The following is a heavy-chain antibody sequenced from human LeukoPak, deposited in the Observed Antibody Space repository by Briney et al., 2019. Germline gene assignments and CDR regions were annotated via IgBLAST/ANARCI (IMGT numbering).Heavy chain of an antibody. Sequence: GGSLRLSCAASGFTFSNAWMSWVRQAPGKGLEWVGRIKSKTDGGTTDYAAPVKGRFTISRDDSKNTLYLQMNSLKTEDTAVYYCTTDPVSDTDGNYFDYWGQGTLVTVSS. CDR2: IKSKTDGGTT. J-gene: IGHJ4*02. CDR3: TTDPVSDTDGNYFDY. CDR1: GFTFSNAW. V-gene: IGHV3-15*01. D-gene: IGHD1-26*01.